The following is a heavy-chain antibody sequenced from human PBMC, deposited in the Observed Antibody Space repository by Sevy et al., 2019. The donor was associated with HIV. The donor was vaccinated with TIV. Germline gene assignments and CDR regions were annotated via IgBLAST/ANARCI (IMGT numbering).Heavy chain of an antibody. J-gene: IGHJ6*02. CDR1: GFAFSNYYA. CDR2: ISYDGSDT. V-gene: IGHV3-30-3*01. CDR3: ARPRANYVDHYFFYAMDV. D-gene: IGHD4-17*01. Sequence: GGSLRLSCAASGFAFSNYYAMHWVRQAPGKGLEWVALISYDGSDTYYADSVKGRFTVSRDNFKNTLFLQMNSLTTEDTAVYYCARPRANYVDHYFFYAMDVWGRDHGHRLL.